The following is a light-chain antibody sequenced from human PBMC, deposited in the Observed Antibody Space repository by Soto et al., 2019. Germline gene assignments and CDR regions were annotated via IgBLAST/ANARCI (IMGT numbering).Light chain of an antibody. CDR1: SSDVGSYNL. CDR2: EVT. Sequence: QSVLTQPASVSGSPGQSITISCTGTSSDVGSYNLVSWYQQHPGKAPKFMIFEVTQRPSGVSNRFSGSKSGNTASLTISGLQAEDEADYYCCSYAGSSTSVFGTGTKVTVL. CDR3: CSYAGSSTSV. V-gene: IGLV2-23*02. J-gene: IGLJ1*01.